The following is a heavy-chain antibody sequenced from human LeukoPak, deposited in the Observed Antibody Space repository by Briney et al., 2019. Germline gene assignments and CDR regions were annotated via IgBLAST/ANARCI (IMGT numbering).Heavy chain of an antibody. V-gene: IGHV5-51*01. Sequence: GESLKISCKGYGYRFTSYWIGWVRQMPGKGLEWMGIIYPGDSDTRYSPSFQGQVTISADKSISTAYLQWSSLKASDTAMYYCAAYNRAAAGSSTFDYWGQGTLVTVSS. J-gene: IGHJ4*02. D-gene: IGHD6-13*01. CDR1: GYRFTSYW. CDR2: IYPGDSDT. CDR3: AAYNRAAAGSSTFDY.